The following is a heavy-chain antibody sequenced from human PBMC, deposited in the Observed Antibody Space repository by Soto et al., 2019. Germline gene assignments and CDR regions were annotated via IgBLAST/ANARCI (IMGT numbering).Heavy chain of an antibody. D-gene: IGHD5-12*01. Sequence: GESLKISCKGSGYSFTSYWIGWVRQMPGKGLEWMGIIYPGDSDTRYSPSFQGQVTISADKSISTAYLQWSSLKASDTAMYYCARRRGYSGYEGKNWFDPWGQGTLVTVSS. CDR3: ARRRGYSGYEGKNWFDP. V-gene: IGHV5-51*01. CDR2: IYPGDSDT. CDR1: GYSFTSYW. J-gene: IGHJ5*02.